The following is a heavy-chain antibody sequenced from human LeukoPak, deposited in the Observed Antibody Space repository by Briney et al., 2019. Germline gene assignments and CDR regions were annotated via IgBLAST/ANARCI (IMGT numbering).Heavy chain of an antibody. CDR2: INHSGST. CDR1: GGSFSGYY. J-gene: IGHJ6*02. D-gene: IGHD2-2*02. V-gene: IGHV4-34*01. Sequence: SETLSLTCAVYGGSFSGYYWSWIRQPPGKGLEWIGEINHSGSTNYNPSLKSRVTISVDTSKNQFSLKLSSVTAADTAVYYCARAPTTRRYRSSTSCYIGSRYYYYYYGMDVWGQGTTVTVSS. CDR3: ARAPTTRRYRSSTSCYIGSRYYYYYYGMDV.